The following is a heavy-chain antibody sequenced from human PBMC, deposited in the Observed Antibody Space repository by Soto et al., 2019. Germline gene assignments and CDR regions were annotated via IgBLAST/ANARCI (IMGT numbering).Heavy chain of an antibody. D-gene: IGHD5-12*01. CDR1: GFSFGGYG. V-gene: IGHV3-23*01. CDR2: LSGSGSTT. Sequence: ESGGDLVQPGGSLRLSCAASGFSFGGYGMSWVRQAPGKGLEWVSALSGSGSTTYYADSVRGRFIISRYNSRDTLFLQMNSLRAEDTAVYFCAKASKGYTGYDLDYWGQGTVVTVSP. J-gene: IGHJ4*02. CDR3: AKASKGYTGYDLDY.